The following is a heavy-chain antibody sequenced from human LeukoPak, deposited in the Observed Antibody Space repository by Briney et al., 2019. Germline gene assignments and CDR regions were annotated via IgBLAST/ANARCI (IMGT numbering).Heavy chain of an antibody. D-gene: IGHD3-10*01. CDR3: AGLYYYGSGSSFDY. J-gene: IGHJ4*02. V-gene: IGHV4-4*07. Sequence: SETLSLTCTVSGGSISSYYWSWIRQPAGKGLEWIGRIYTSGSTNYNPSLKSRVTVSVDTSKNQFSLKLSSVTAADTAVYYCAGLYYYGSGSSFDYWGQGTRVTVSS. CDR2: IYTSGST. CDR1: GGSISSYY.